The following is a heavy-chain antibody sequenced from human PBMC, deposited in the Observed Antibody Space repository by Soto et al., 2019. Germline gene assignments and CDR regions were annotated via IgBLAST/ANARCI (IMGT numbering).Heavy chain of an antibody. Sequence: EVQLVESGGGLVQPGGSLRLSCAASGFTFSSYSMNWVRQAPGKGLEWVSYISSSSSTIYYADSVKGRFTISRDNAKNSLYLQMNSLRAEDTAVYYCARGVRAMVRGVIDYWGQGTLVTVSS. CDR1: GFTFSSYS. V-gene: IGHV3-48*01. J-gene: IGHJ4*02. D-gene: IGHD3-10*01. CDR3: ARGVRAMVRGVIDY. CDR2: ISSSSSTI.